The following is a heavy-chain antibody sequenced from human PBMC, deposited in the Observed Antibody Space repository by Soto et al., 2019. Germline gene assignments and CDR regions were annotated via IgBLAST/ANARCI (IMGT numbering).Heavy chain of an antibody. CDR1: GFPFSRYD. J-gene: IGHJ6*02. D-gene: IGHD3-10*01. Sequence: XGSLILSFAASGFPFSRYDMHWVRQAPGKGLEWVAVLWFDGSNEYYADSVQGRFTISRDNSKNTLYLQMDSLRAEDTAVYYCAKVLYASESFDSEEAPYGMDVWGQGTTVTVSS. CDR2: LWFDGSNE. CDR3: AKVLYASESFDSEEAPYGMDV. V-gene: IGHV3-33*06.